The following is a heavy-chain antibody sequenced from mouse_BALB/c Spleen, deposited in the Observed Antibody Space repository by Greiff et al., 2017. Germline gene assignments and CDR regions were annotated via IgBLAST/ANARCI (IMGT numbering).Heavy chain of an antibody. V-gene: IGHV1-7*01. CDR2: INPSTGYT. CDR3: ARDPFDY. J-gene: IGHJ2*01. Sequence: QVHVKQSGAELAKPGASVKMSCKASGYTFTSYWMHWVKQRPGQGLEWIGYINPSTGYTEYNQKFKDKATLTADKSSSTAYMQLSSLTSEDSAVYYCARDPFDYWGQGTTLTVSS. CDR1: GYTFTSYW.